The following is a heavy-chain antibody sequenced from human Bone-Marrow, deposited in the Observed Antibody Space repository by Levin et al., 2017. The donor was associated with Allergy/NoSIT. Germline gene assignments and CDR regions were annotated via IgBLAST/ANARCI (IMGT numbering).Heavy chain of an antibody. D-gene: IGHD5-18*01. CDR1: GYTFTSYW. CDR2: IDPSDSYT. CDR3: ARLLREGYTSNCYRH. J-gene: IGHJ4*02. V-gene: IGHV5-10-1*01. Sequence: GESLKISCKGSGYTFTSYWISWVRQMPGKGLEWMGMIDPSDSYTNYSPSFQGHVTISSDTSISTAYLQWNSLKASDTAMYYCARLLREGYTSNCYRHWGQGTLITVSS.